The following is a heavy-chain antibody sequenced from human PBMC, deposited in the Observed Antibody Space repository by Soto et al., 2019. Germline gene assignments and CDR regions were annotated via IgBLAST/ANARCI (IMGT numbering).Heavy chain of an antibody. J-gene: IGHJ4*02. V-gene: IGHV4-4*02. CDR1: SYSISRSVW. D-gene: IGHD1-1*01. CDR3: ARNAWVRFDY. Sequence: PXETLCLTRAVSSYSISRSVWWTWVRQPPVKGLEWIGEVFHTGDTNYNPSLKSRVTMSVDKSTNEFSLKVTSVTAADTATYYCARNAWVRFDYWGQGALVTVSS. CDR2: VFHTGDT.